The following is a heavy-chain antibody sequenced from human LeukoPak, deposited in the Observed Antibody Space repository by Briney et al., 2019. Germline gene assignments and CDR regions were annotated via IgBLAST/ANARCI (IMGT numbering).Heavy chain of an antibody. D-gene: IGHD2/OR15-2a*01. J-gene: IGHJ5*02. Sequence: PSETLSLTCTVSGASVSSSHRNWIRQSPGTGLEWIANVDYNGSTKYNPSLRGRGTMSLDTSKNQFHLKLESVTAADTARYYCARGFYEPFDRLGQGTLVIVST. CDR1: GASVSSSH. V-gene: IGHV4-59*02. CDR3: ARGFYEPFDR. CDR2: VDYNGST.